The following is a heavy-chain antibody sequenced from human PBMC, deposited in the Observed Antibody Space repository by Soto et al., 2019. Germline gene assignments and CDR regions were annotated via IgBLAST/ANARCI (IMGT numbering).Heavy chain of an antibody. V-gene: IGHV4-39*01. CDR3: VRSYCSTNWCSAVGYMDV. Sequence: QLQLQESGPGLVKPSETLPLTCTVSGGSISSSSYYWGCIGQPTGKGLEWMGGIYYSGSTCYNPALKSRAPMCVDASKSRFSMKLSSVTPADTAVYYGVRSYCSTNWCSAVGYMDVWGTGTTVTVCS. D-gene: IGHD2-2*01. CDR1: GGSISSSSYY. J-gene: IGHJ6*03. CDR2: IYYSGST.